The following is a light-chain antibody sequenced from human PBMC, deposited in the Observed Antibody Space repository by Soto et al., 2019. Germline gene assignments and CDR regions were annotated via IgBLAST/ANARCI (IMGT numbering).Light chain of an antibody. J-gene: IGKJ5*01. Sequence: DIQLTQSPSFLSTSVGDRVTITCRASQAIRTYLAWYQQKPGRAPKLLIYGASTLQTGVPSRFSGSGSGTEFTLTISSLQPEDFATYYCQHLNSYPITFDQGTRLEIK. CDR1: QAIRTY. CDR2: GAS. CDR3: QHLNSYPIT. V-gene: IGKV1-9*01.